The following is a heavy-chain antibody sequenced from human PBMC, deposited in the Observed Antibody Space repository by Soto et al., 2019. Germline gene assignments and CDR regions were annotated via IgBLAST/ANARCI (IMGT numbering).Heavy chain of an antibody. CDR2: TYYRSKWYN. D-gene: IGHD6-13*01. J-gene: IGHJ4*02. CDR1: GDSVPSNSAA. Sequence: SQTLSLTCAISGDSVPSNSAACNWIRQSPSRGLEWLGRTYYRSKWYNDYAVSVRSRITINPDTSRNQFSLQLNSVTPEDTAVYYCAKGTSIAAAVAGDNFDYWGQGTLVTVSS. V-gene: IGHV6-1*01. CDR3: AKGTSIAAAVAGDNFDY.